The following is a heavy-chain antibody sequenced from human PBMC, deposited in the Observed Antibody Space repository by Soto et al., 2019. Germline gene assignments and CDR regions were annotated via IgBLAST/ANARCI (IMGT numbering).Heavy chain of an antibody. J-gene: IGHJ5*02. CDR1: GLTLRSYA. V-gene: IGHV3-23*01. D-gene: IGHD3-16*01. CDR2: ISGRSAVP. Sequence: EGQLLQSGGDLVQPGGSLRLPCAGSGLTLRSYAMTWIRQTPEKGLEWVSTISGRSAVPSYADSVNGRFTVSRDNSKNTLSLQMKSLRPDDTAIYYCAKGGPFTGGFDPWGQGTLVTVSA. CDR3: AKGGPFTGGFDP.